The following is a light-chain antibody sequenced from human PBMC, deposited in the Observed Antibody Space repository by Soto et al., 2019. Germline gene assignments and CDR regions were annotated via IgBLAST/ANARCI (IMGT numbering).Light chain of an antibody. J-gene: IGKJ4*01. Sequence: DIQVTQSAASLSASVGDRVTITCRAGQYIGRYLNWYQQKPGKAPKLLIYAASSLHSGVPSRFSGSGSGTDFTLTISSLQPEDFATYSCQQTYRTPLTFGGGTKVDIK. CDR2: AAS. CDR1: QYIGRY. CDR3: QQTYRTPLT. V-gene: IGKV1-39*01.